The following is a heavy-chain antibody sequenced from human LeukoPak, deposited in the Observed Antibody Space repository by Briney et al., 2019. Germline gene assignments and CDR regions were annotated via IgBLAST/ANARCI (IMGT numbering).Heavy chain of an antibody. V-gene: IGHV1-46*01. D-gene: IGHD4-17*01. Sequence: ASVKVSCKASGYTFTSYYMHWVRQAPGQGLEWMGIINPSGGSTSYAQKFQGRVTMTRDTSTSTVYMELSSQRSEDTAVYYCARGSSGYGDARFFYGMDVWGQGTTVTVSS. CDR1: GYTFTSYY. CDR3: ARGSSGYGDARFFYGMDV. CDR2: INPSGGST. J-gene: IGHJ6*02.